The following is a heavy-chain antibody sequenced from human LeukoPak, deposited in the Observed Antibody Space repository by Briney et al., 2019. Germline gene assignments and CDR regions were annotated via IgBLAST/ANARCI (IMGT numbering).Heavy chain of an antibody. V-gene: IGHV4-59*01. CDR2: IYYSGST. J-gene: IGHJ4*02. CDR3: AREGVAAAGRLDY. CDR1: GGSIGSYY. Sequence: SETLSLTCTVSGGSIGSYYWSWIRQPPGKGLEWIGYIYYSGSTNYNPSLKSRVTISLDTSKNQFSMNLISVTAADTAVYYCAREGVAAAGRLDYWVQGTLVTVSS. D-gene: IGHD6-13*01.